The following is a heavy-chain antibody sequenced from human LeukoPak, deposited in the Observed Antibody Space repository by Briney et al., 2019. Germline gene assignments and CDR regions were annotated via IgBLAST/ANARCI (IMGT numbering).Heavy chain of an antibody. CDR3: ARDRSPMVVSPLLDS. Sequence: PGGSLRLSCAASGFTFSSYSMNWVRQAPGKGLEWVSSISSSSSYIYYADSVKGRFTISRDNAKNSLYLQMNSLRAKDTAVYYCARDRSPMVVSPLLDSWGQGTMDTVSS. D-gene: IGHD4-23*01. CDR1: GFTFSSYS. J-gene: IGHJ4*02. V-gene: IGHV3-21*01. CDR2: ISSSSSYI.